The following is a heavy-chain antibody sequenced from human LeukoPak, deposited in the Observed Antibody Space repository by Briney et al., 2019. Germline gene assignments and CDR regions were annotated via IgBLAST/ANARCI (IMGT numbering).Heavy chain of an antibody. CDR1: GFTFSSFA. V-gene: IGHV3-23*01. CDR2: ISDSADST. CDR3: AKKGKTTADFDS. Sequence: GGSLRLSCVASGFTFSSFAMTCVRQAPGKGLEWVSVISDSADSTYYADSVKGRFTISRDNSKDTLYLQMNSLRAEDSALYYCAKKGKTTADFDSWGQGALVTVSS. J-gene: IGHJ4*02. D-gene: IGHD1-1*01.